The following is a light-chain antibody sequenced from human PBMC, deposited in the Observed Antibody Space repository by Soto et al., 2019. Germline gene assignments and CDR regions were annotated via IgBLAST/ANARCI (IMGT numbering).Light chain of an antibody. Sequence: EIVLTQSPGTLSLSPGERATLSCRASQSVISSYLAWYQQKPGQAPRLLIYGTFNRATDIPDRFSGSGSATDFTLTITRLEPEDFAVYYCQQYASSSWTFGQGTKVEI. CDR3: QQYASSSWT. CDR2: GTF. CDR1: QSVISSY. J-gene: IGKJ1*01. V-gene: IGKV3-20*01.